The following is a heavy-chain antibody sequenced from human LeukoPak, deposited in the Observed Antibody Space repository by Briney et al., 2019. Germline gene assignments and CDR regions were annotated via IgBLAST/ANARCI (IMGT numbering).Heavy chain of an antibody. CDR3: ARDSPYYDSSGYSDY. CDR1: GFTFSSYS. Sequence: GGSLRLSCAASGFTFSSYSMNWVRKAPGKGLEGVSSISSSSSYIYYADSVKGRFTISRDNAKNSLYLQMNSLRAEDTAVYYCARDSPYYDSSGYSDYWGQGTLVTVSS. J-gene: IGHJ4*02. V-gene: IGHV3-21*01. D-gene: IGHD3-22*01. CDR2: ISSSSSYI.